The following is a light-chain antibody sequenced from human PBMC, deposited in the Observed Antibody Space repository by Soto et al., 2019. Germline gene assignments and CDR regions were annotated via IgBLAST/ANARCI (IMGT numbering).Light chain of an antibody. CDR1: QSLTNNY. CDR2: GAS. V-gene: IGKV3-20*01. CDR3: QLYGGSPQMYT. J-gene: IGKJ2*01. Sequence: EIVLTQSPGTLSLSPGERATLSCRASQSLTNNYLAWYQQKPGQAPRLLFYGASNRATGIPYRFTGSGSGTDFTLPISRPEPEDFAVYYCQLYGGSPQMYTFGQGTKLEIK.